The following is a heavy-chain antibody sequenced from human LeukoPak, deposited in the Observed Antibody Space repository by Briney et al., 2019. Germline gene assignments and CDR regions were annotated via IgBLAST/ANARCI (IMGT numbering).Heavy chain of an antibody. CDR3: AKDKAILTGYWENYFDY. D-gene: IGHD3-9*01. CDR1: GFTFSSYE. Sequence: GGSLRLSCAASGFTFSSYEMNWVRQAPGEGLEWVSYISSTGNTIYYADSVKGRFIISRDNAKNSLYLQMNSLRAEDTAVYYCAKDKAILTGYWENYFDYWGQGTLVTVSS. J-gene: IGHJ4*02. V-gene: IGHV3-48*03. CDR2: ISSTGNTI.